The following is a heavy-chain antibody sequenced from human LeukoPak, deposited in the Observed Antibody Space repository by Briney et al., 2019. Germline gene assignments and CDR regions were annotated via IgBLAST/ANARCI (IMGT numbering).Heavy chain of an antibody. CDR1: GGSFSGYY. V-gene: IGHV4-34*01. CDR3: ARAGRIVGATCLDY. Sequence: PSETLSLTCAVYGGSFSGYYWSWIRQPPGKGLEWMGEINHSGSTNYNPSLKSRVTISVDTSKNQFSLKLSSVPAADTAVYYCARAGRIVGATCLDYWGQGTLVTVSS. CDR2: INHSGST. J-gene: IGHJ4*02. D-gene: IGHD1-26*01.